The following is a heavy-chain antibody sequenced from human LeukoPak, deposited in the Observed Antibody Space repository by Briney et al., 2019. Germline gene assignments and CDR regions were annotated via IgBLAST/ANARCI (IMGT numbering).Heavy chain of an antibody. CDR3: ARGHSNYGWVDY. J-gene: IGHJ4*02. V-gene: IGHV4-31*03. Sequence: SQTLSLTCTVSGGSISSGGYYWSWIRQHPGKGLEWIGYIYYSGSTYYNPSLKSRVTISVDTSKNQFSLKLSSVTAADTAVYYCARGHSNYGWVDYWGQGTLVTVSS. D-gene: IGHD4-11*01. CDR2: IYYSGST. CDR1: GGSISSGGYY.